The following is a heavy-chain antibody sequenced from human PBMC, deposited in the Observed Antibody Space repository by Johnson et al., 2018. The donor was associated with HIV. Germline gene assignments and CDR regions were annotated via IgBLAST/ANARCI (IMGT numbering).Heavy chain of an antibody. D-gene: IGHD4-23*01. J-gene: IGHJ3*02. V-gene: IGHV3-9*01. Sequence: VQLVESGGGVVQPGRSLRLSCTASGFTFDDYAMHWVRQAPGKGLEWVSGMSCNSGIIGYADSVKGRFTISRDNAKNSLYLQVNRLRPDDTAVYYCAKSPGKDYGGNSGAFDIWGQATMVTVSS. CDR2: MSCNSGII. CDR1: GFTFDDYA. CDR3: AKSPGKDYGGNSGAFDI.